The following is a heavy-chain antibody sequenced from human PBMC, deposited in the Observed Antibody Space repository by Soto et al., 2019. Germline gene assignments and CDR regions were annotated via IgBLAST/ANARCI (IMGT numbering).Heavy chain of an antibody. CDR2: LIPILGTT. J-gene: IGHJ4*02. V-gene: IGHV1-69*13. Sequence: SVKVSCKASGGTFSSDAVSWVRQAPGQGREWMGVLIPILGTTHYAQKFQGRVTITADESTNTAYMEVSSLRSDETAVYYCARASGYVSGWYHDYWGQGTRVTVSS. CDR3: ARASGYVSGWYHDY. D-gene: IGHD6-19*01. CDR1: GGTFSSDA.